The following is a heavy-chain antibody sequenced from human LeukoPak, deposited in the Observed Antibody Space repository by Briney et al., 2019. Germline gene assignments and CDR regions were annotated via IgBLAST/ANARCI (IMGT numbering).Heavy chain of an antibody. J-gene: IGHJ4*02. D-gene: IGHD2/OR15-2a*01. Sequence: GGSLRLSCAASGVTFSSYWMHWVRQAPGKGLVWVSRINSDGSSTSYADSVKGRFTISRDNAKNTLYLQMNSLRAEDTAVYYCASSPAREYGAEFDYWGQGTLVTVSS. CDR3: ASSPAREYGAEFDY. CDR2: INSDGSST. V-gene: IGHV3-74*01. CDR1: GVTFSSYW.